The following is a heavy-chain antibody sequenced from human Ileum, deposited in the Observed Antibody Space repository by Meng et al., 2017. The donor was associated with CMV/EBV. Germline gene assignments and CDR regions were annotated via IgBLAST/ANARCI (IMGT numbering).Heavy chain of an antibody. V-gene: IGHV1-8*01. CDR1: GYTFNSDD. J-gene: IGHJ4*02. CDR2: MNPNSGNT. Sequence: KVSCKASGYTFNSDDINWVRQATGQGLEWMGWMNPNSGNTGYAQKFQGRVTMTRNTSISTAYMELSSLIFEDTAVYYCARMGYSSTNWGQGTLVTVSS. CDR3: ARMGYSSTN. D-gene: IGHD6-13*01.